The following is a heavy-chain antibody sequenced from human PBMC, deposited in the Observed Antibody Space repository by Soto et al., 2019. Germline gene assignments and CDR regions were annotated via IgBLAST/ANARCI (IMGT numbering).Heavy chain of an antibody. CDR2: IYSGGST. CDR1: GFTVSSNY. Sequence: PGGSLRLCCAASGFTVSSNYMSWVRQAPGKGLEWVSVIYSGGSTYYADSVKGRFTISRDNSKNTLYLQMNSLRAEDTAVYYCARASPDYDFWSGNVFDYWGQGTLVTVSS. V-gene: IGHV3-53*01. D-gene: IGHD3-3*01. CDR3: ARASPDYDFWSGNVFDY. J-gene: IGHJ4*02.